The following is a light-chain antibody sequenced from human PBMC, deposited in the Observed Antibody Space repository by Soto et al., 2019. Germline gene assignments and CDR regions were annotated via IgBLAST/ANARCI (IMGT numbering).Light chain of an antibody. Sequence: EIVLTQSPGTLSLSPGERATLSCRASQSVSSSYLAWYQQKPGQAPRLLIYGASSRATGIPDRFSGSGSGKDFTLTSSRLEPEDVAVYYCQQYGSSQSFGQGTKVEIK. V-gene: IGKV3-20*01. CDR1: QSVSSSY. CDR2: GAS. CDR3: QQYGSSQS. J-gene: IGKJ1*01.